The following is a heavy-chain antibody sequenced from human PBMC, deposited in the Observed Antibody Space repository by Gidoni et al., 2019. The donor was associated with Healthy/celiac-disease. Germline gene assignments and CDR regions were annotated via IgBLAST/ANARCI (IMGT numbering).Heavy chain of an antibody. CDR3: ARDGVGIQIDY. V-gene: IGHV3-48*01. CDR2: ISSSSSTI. J-gene: IGHJ4*02. Sequence: EVQLVESGGGLVQPGGSLRLSCAASGFTFSSYSMNWVRQAPGKGLEWVSYISSSSSTIYYADSVKGRFTISRDNAKNSLYLQMNSLRAEDTAVYYCARDGVGIQIDYWGQGTLVTVSS. D-gene: IGHD6-13*01. CDR1: GFTFSSYS.